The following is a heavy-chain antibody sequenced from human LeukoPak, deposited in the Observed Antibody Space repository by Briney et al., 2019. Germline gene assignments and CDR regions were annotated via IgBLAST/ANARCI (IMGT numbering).Heavy chain of an antibody. D-gene: IGHD5-12*01. CDR1: DFTFDEYA. CDR2: ISASGKRV. V-gene: IGHV3-23*01. CDR3: AKEAIVATIFTPES. J-gene: IGHJ5*02. Sequence: GGSLRLSCKGSDFTFDEYAMNWVRQAPGKGLEWVSSISASGKRVYYADSVKGRFTISRDNSKNTVFLQMNSLRAEDTAVYYCAKEAIVATIFTPESWGQGTLVTVSS.